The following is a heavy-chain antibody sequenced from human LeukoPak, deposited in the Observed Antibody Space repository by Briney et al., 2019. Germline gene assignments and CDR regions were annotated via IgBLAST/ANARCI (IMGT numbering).Heavy chain of an antibody. V-gene: IGHV4-39*07. CDR1: GGSINSSSFY. CDR2: IYYTGST. Sequence: SETLSLTCSVSGGSINSSSFYWGWIRQPPGKGLEWIGSIYYTGSTYYNPSLKSRVTISVDTSRNQFFLNLSSVTAADTAVYFCARVQPSYSSSRLSLSNWFAPWGQGTLVTVSS. CDR3: ARVQPSYSSSRLSLSNWFAP. D-gene: IGHD6-13*01. J-gene: IGHJ5*02.